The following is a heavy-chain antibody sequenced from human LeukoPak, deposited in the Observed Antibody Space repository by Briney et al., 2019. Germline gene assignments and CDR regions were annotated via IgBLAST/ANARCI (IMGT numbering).Heavy chain of an antibody. D-gene: IGHD6-19*01. CDR3: ARGVTGGWYGDFQH. CDR2: IYYSGST. CDR1: GGSISSGSYY. J-gene: IGHJ1*01. V-gene: IGHV4-39*07. Sequence: PSETLSLTCTVSGGSISSGSYYWGWVRQPPGKGLEWIGSIYYSGSTYYNPSLKSRVTISVDTSKNQFSLKLSSVTAADTAVYYCARGVTGGWYGDFQHWGQGTLVTVSS.